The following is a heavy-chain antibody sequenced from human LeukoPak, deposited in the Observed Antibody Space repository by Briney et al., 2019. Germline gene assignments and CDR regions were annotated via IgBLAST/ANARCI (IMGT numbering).Heavy chain of an antibody. J-gene: IGHJ5*02. Sequence: PSETLSLTCTVSDGSISSYYWSWIRQPAGKGLEWIGRIYSSGSTTYNPSLKSRVTMSVDTSKNQFSLKLSSVTAADTAVYYCARVTCSSTSCPGWFDPWGQGTLVAVSS. CDR3: ARVTCSSTSCPGWFDP. D-gene: IGHD2-2*01. CDR2: IYSSGST. CDR1: DGSISSYY. V-gene: IGHV4-4*07.